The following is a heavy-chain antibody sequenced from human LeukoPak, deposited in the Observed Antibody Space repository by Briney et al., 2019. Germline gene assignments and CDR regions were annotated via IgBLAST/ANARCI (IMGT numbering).Heavy chain of an antibody. CDR2: IKQDGSEK. Sequence: GGSLRLSCAASGFTFSSYWMSWVRQAPGKGLEWVANIKQDGSEKYYLDSVKGRFTISRENAKHSLYLQMNSLRAEDRDGYYCARRAALVRADLDYWGQGTVVTVSS. CDR1: GFTFSSYW. V-gene: IGHV3-7*01. D-gene: IGHD6-25*01. CDR3: ARRAALVRADLDY. J-gene: IGHJ4*02.